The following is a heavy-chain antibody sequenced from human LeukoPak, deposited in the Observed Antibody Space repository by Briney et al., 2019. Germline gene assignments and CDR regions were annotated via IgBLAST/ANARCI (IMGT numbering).Heavy chain of an antibody. D-gene: IGHD1-26*01. CDR2: IYSDGST. V-gene: IGHV3-53*01. CDR1: GFIVNTYY. CDR3: ARIYSGSHYS. Sequence: GGSLRLSCAVSGFIVNTYYMSWVRQAPGKGLEWVSIIYSDGSTYYADSVKGRFTISRDTSKNTLFLQMNSLRAEDTAVYYCARIYSGSHYSWGQGTLVTISS. J-gene: IGHJ4*02.